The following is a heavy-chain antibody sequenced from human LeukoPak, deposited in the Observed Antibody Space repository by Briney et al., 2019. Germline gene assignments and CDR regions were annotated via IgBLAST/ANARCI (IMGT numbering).Heavy chain of an antibody. J-gene: IGHJ5*02. CDR2: ILSDASST. V-gene: IGHV3-74*01. D-gene: IGHD2-2*01. Sequence: GGSLRLSCAASGFTFSDYWMLWVPQAPGKGQVWVSRILSDASSTSYADSVKGRFTISRDIAKNTLYLQMNSLRAEDTAVYYCARVRITRANWFDPWGQGTLVTVSS. CDR1: GFTFSDYW. CDR3: ARVRITRANWFDP.